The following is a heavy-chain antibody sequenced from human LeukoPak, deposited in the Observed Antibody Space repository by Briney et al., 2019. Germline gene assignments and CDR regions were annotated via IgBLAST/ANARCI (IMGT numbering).Heavy chain of an antibody. D-gene: IGHD1-26*01. CDR1: DFRIRNYY. V-gene: IGHV3-21*04. J-gene: IGHJ4*02. CDR2: ISYTGTYI. Sequence: PGGSLRLSCAASDFRIRNYYISWVRQAPGKGLEWVSSISYTGTYIYYADSVKGRFTISRDNAQNSLYLQMNSLRAEDTAIYYCVRDRGTYRPIDYWGQGTLVTVSS. CDR3: VRDRGTYRPIDY.